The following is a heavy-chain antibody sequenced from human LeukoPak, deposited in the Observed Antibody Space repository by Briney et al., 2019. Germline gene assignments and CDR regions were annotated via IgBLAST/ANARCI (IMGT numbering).Heavy chain of an antibody. CDR3: ARAGLWFGELLGWFDP. V-gene: IGHV4-59*01. D-gene: IGHD3-10*01. CDR1: GGYISSYY. CDR2: IYYSGST. J-gene: IGHJ5*02. Sequence: SETLSLTCTVSGGYISSYYWSWIRQPPGKGLEWIGNIYYSGSTNYNPSLKSRVTISVDTSKNQFSLKLSSVTAADTAVYYCARAGLWFGELLGWFDPGGQGTLVTVSS.